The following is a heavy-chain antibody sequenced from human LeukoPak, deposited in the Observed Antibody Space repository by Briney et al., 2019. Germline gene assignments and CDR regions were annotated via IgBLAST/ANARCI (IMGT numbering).Heavy chain of an antibody. CDR1: GFTFSSYG. D-gene: IGHD4-17*01. CDR3: ARGYGDYVPFDY. CDR2: IRYNGSNK. V-gene: IGHV3-30*02. Sequence: PGGSLRLSCAASGFTFSSYGMHWVRQAPGKGLEWVAFIRYNGSNKYYADSVKGRFTISRDNSKNTLYLQMNSLRAEDTAVYYCARGYGDYVPFDYWGQGTLVTVSS. J-gene: IGHJ4*02.